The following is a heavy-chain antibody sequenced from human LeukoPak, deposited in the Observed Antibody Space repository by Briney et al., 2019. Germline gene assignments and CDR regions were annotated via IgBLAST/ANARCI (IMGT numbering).Heavy chain of an antibody. V-gene: IGHV3-30*02. J-gene: IGHJ6*03. CDR3: AKNSNGELGSNYYYYYMDV. CDR2: TRYDGTDK. D-gene: IGHD1-26*01. Sequence: GGSLRLSCAVSGFTFDDYAMHWVRQVPGKGLEWVAFTRYDGTDKYYADSVKGRFTISRDNSKNTLYLQMNSLRAEDTAVYYCAKNSNGELGSNYYYYYMDVWGKGTTVTISS. CDR1: GFTFDDYA.